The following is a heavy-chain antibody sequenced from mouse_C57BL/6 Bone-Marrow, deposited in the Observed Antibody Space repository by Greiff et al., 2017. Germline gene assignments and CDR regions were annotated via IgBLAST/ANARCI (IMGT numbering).Heavy chain of an antibody. J-gene: IGHJ2*01. CDR1: GYSITSGYY. CDR2: ISYDGSN. D-gene: IGHD2-12*01. Sequence: EVQLQQSGPGLVTPSQSLSLTCSVTGYSITSGYYWNWIRQFPGNKLEWMGYISYDGSNNYNPSLKNRISITRDTSKNQFFLKLNSVTPEDAATYYCARGCYDGDYWGQGTTLTVSS. CDR3: ARGCYDGDY. V-gene: IGHV3-6*01.